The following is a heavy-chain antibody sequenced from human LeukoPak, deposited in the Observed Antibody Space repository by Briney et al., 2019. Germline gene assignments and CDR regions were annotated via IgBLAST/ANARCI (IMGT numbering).Heavy chain of an antibody. J-gene: IGHJ4*02. D-gene: IGHD3-22*01. V-gene: IGHV4-39*01. Sequence: SGTLSLTCTVSGGSISSSSYYWGWIRQPPGKGLEWIGSIYYSGSTYYNPSLKSRVTISVDTSKNQFSLKLSSVTAADTAVYYCARRKYYYDSSGPFDYWGQGTLVTVSS. CDR1: GGSISSSSYY. CDR2: IYYSGST. CDR3: ARRKYYYDSSGPFDY.